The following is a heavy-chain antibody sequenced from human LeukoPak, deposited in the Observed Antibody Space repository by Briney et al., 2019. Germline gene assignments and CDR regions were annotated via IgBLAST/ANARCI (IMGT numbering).Heavy chain of an antibody. J-gene: IGHJ4*02. D-gene: IGHD3-22*01. CDR3: ARFPYYYDSSGPH. V-gene: IGHV4-34*01. CDR1: GGSFSGYY. Sequence: PSETLSLTCAVYGGSFSGYYWSWIRQPPGKGLEWIGGINHSGSTNYNPSLKSRVTISVDTSKNQFSLKLSSVTAADTAVYYCARFPYYYDSSGPHWGQGTLVTVSS. CDR2: INHSGST.